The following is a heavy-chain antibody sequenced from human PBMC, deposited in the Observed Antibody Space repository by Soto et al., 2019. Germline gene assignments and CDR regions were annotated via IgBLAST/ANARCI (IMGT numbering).Heavy chain of an antibody. CDR3: ARLKIMITFGGVTNNWFDP. V-gene: IGHV1-2*02. J-gene: IGHJ5*02. Sequence: ASVKVSCKASGYTFTGYYMHWVRQAPGQGLEWMGWINPNSGGTNYAQKFQGKVTMTRDTSISTAYMELSRLRSDDTAVYYCARLKIMITFGGVTNNWFDPWGQGTLVTVSS. CDR1: GYTFTGYY. D-gene: IGHD3-16*01. CDR2: INPNSGGT.